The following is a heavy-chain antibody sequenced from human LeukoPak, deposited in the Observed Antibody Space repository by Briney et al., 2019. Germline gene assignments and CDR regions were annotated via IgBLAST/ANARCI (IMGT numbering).Heavy chain of an antibody. V-gene: IGHV3-33*08. J-gene: IGHJ4*02. CDR2: LWYDGSTT. D-gene: IGHD6-19*01. Sequence: SGRSLRLSCAASGFTFSSYAMHWVRQAPGKGLEWVAVLWYDGSTTYYADSVKGRFTISRDNSKNTLYLQMNSLRAEDTAVYYCARDHYISGPYYFDYWGQGILVTVSS. CDR3: ARDHYISGPYYFDY. CDR1: GFTFSSYA.